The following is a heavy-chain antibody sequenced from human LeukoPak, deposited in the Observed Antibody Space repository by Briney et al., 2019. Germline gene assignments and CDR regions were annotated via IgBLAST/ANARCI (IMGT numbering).Heavy chain of an antibody. D-gene: IGHD2-15*01. CDR3: ARDGGLHTNFDY. J-gene: IGHJ4*02. CDR1: GFSFRNYW. Sequence: GGSLRLSCAASGFSFRNYWMGWVRQAPGKGLEWVANTKPDGSAEYYADSVRSRFTPSRDNANNLLYLQMNRLRAEDTAVYYCARDGGLHTNFDYWGQGTLLTVSS. CDR2: TKPDGSAE. V-gene: IGHV3-7*01.